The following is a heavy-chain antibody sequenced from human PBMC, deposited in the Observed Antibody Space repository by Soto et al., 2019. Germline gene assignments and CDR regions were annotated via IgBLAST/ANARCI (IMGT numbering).Heavy chain of an antibody. D-gene: IGHD3-22*01. CDR2: ISHDGSSK. Sequence: GGSLRLSCAASGVIFSSSGMHWVRQAPGKGLEWVAAISHDGSSKSYGDSVKGRFTISRDNSKNTLYLQMNSLRAEDTAVYYCAKSPGMYYYDSSGYYHYDYWGQGTLVTVSS. J-gene: IGHJ4*02. V-gene: IGHV3-30*18. CDR1: GVIFSSSG. CDR3: AKSPGMYYYDSSGYYHYDY.